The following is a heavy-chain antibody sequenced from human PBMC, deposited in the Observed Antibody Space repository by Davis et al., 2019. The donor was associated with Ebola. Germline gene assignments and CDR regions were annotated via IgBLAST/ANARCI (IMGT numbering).Heavy chain of an antibody. J-gene: IGHJ4*02. CDR1: NGSFSTYY. CDR2: IYYSGTT. CDR3: ARGSQWLGPDY. V-gene: IGHV4-59*01. Sequence: GSLRLSCTVSNGSFSTYYWSLVRQPPGKGLEWVGYIYYSGTTHYNPSLRGRVTISVDTSKKHFSLKLGSVTAADTAVYYCARGSQWLGPDYWGQGTLVTVSS. D-gene: IGHD6-19*01.